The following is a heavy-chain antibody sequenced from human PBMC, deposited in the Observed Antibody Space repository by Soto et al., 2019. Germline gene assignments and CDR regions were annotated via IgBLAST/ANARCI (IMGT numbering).Heavy chain of an antibody. CDR3: ASKDVPAAPFYYYGMDV. V-gene: IGHV1-69*06. CDR1: GGTFSSYA. D-gene: IGHD2-2*01. Sequence: GASVKVSCKASGGTFSSYAISWVRQAPGQGLEWMVGIIPIFGTANYAQKFQGRVTITAEKSTSTDYMELSSLRSEDTAVYYCASKDVPAAPFYYYGMDVWGQGTTVTVSS. J-gene: IGHJ6*02. CDR2: IIPIFGTA.